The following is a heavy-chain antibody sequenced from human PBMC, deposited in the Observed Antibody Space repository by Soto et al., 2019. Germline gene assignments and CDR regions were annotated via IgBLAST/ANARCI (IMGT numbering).Heavy chain of an antibody. Sequence: GGSLRLSCAASGFTFDDYGMSWVRQAPGKGLEWVSGINWNGGSTGYADSVKGQFTISRDNAKNSLYLQMNSLRAEDTALYHCASVSSLYYFDYWGQGTLVTVSS. V-gene: IGHV3-20*01. D-gene: IGHD6-13*01. CDR1: GFTFDDYG. CDR2: INWNGGST. J-gene: IGHJ4*02. CDR3: ASVSSLYYFDY.